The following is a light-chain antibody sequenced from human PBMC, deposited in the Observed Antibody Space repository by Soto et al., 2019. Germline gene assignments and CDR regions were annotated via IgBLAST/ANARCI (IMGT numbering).Light chain of an antibody. V-gene: IGKV3-20*01. CDR1: QVIGSRY. CDR2: GAS. CDR3: QQFGSSIPHT. Sequence: EIGMTQSPGTLSLSPGERATISCRASQVIGSRYLAWYHQKSGQDPRLLIYGASSRATGIPDRFSGSGSGTDFTLTISRLEPEDFGVYYCQQFGSSIPHTFGQGTKLEIK. J-gene: IGKJ2*01.